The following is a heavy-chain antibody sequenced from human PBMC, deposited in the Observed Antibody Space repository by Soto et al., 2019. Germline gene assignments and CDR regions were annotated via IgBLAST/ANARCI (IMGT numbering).Heavy chain of an antibody. J-gene: IGHJ6*02. CDR3: ARDHSPHSGYDWGYYYGMDV. Sequence: ASVKVSCKASGYTFTSYGISWVRQAPGQGLEWMGWISAYNGNTNYAQKLQGRVTMTTDTSTSTAYMELRSLRSDDTAVYYCARDHSPHSGYDWGYYYGMDVWGQGTTVTVSS. CDR1: GYTFTSYG. D-gene: IGHD5-12*01. V-gene: IGHV1-18*01. CDR2: ISAYNGNT.